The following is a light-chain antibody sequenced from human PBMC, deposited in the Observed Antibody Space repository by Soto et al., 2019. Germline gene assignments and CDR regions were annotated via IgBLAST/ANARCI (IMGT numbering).Light chain of an antibody. V-gene: IGLV2-14*01. CDR1: SSDVGGYNF. CDR3: SSYTGISTYV. CDR2: DVR. Sequence: QSVLTQPASVSGSPGQSITISCTGTSSDVGGYNFVSWYQQHPGKAPKLMIYDVRNRPSGVSNRFSGSKSVNTASLTISGLQAEDEADYYCSSYTGISTYVFGNGTKVTVL. J-gene: IGLJ1*01.